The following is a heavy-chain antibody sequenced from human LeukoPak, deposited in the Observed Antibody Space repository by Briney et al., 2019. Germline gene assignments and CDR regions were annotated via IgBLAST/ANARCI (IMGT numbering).Heavy chain of an antibody. D-gene: IGHD5-12*01. Sequence: SETLSLTCTVSGGSISSSSYYWGWIRQPPGKGLEWIGYIYYSGGTNYNPSLKSRVTISVDTSKNQFSLKLSSVTAADTALYYCARHNYPGYHWFDPWGQGTLVTVSS. CDR1: GGSISSSSYY. CDR3: ARHNYPGYHWFDP. V-gene: IGHV4-61*05. J-gene: IGHJ5*02. CDR2: IYYSGGT.